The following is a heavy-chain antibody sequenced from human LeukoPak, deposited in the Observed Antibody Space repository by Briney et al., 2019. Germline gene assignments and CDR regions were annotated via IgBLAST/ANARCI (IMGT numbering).Heavy chain of an antibody. J-gene: IGHJ4*02. D-gene: IGHD6-13*01. Sequence: SETLSLTCTVSGGSISSYYWSWIRQPPGKGLEWIGYIYYSGSTNYNPSLKSRVTISVDTSKNQFSLKLSSVTAADTAIYYCARDLSSWYFEFDYWGQGTLVTVSS. CDR3: ARDLSSWYFEFDY. CDR1: GGSISSYY. CDR2: IYYSGST. V-gene: IGHV4-59*01.